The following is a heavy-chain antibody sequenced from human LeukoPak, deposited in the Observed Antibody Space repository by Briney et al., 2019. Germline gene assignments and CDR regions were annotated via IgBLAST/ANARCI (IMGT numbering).Heavy chain of an antibody. Sequence: SETLSLTCAVSGGSISSSNWWSWVRQPPEKGLEWIGEIYHSGSTNYNPSLKSRVTISVDKSKNQFSLKLSSVTAADTAVYYCARDWKQWLGGYNWFDPWGQGTLVTVSS. D-gene: IGHD6-19*01. CDR1: GGSISSSNW. J-gene: IGHJ5*02. CDR2: IYHSGST. CDR3: ARDWKQWLGGYNWFDP. V-gene: IGHV4-4*02.